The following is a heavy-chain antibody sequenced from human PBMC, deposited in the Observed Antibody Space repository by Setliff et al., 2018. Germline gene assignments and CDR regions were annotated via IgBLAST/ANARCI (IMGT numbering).Heavy chain of an antibody. CDR3: ARATSGWYSAYYYYMDV. Sequence: SEILSLTCTVSGGSVGNSHYYWSWIRQPAGKGLEWIGRIYTTWSTNYNPSLKSRVTISLDTSKNQFSLNLTSVTAADTAVYYCARATSGWYSAYYYYMDVWGQGTTVTVSS. CDR2: IYTTWST. CDR1: GGSVGNSHYY. J-gene: IGHJ6*03. D-gene: IGHD6-19*01. V-gene: IGHV4-61*02.